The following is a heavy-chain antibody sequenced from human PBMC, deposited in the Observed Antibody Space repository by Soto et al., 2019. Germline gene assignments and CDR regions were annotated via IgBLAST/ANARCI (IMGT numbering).Heavy chain of an antibody. CDR1: GYTFSSYG. CDR3: ARDYIAVAGTFDY. J-gene: IGHJ4*02. V-gene: IGHV1-18*01. CDR2: ISAYNGNR. Sequence: SVKGSCKASGYTFSSYGISWVRQAPGQGLEWVGWISAYNGNRNYAQKLQDRVTMTTDTSTNTFYMELRSLRSDDTAVYYCARDYIAVAGTFDYWGQGTLVTVSS. D-gene: IGHD6-19*01.